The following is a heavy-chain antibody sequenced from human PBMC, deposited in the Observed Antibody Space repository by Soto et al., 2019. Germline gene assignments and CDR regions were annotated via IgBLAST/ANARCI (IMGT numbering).Heavy chain of an antibody. J-gene: IGHJ4*02. CDR2: ISHEGNSK. CDR3: AKTITLSPSDDSRGRGALIDH. Sequence: QVHLVESGGGVVQPGGSLRLSCAASGFTFSVFGMHWVRQAPGKGPEWVAVISHEGNSKHYADSVKGRFTISRDNAKNTLSLLMDSLRPEDTALYYCAKTITLSPSDDSRGRGALIDHWCQGTLVTVSS. V-gene: IGHV3-30*18. CDR1: GFTFSVFG. D-gene: IGHD6-19*01.